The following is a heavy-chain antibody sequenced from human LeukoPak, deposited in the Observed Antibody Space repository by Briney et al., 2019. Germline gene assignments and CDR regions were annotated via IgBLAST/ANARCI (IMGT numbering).Heavy chain of an antibody. J-gene: IGHJ4*02. D-gene: IGHD1-26*01. CDR2: IRQDGNDK. CDR1: GFTFSTYC. Sequence: PGGSLRLSCAASGFTFSTYCMSWVRQAPGKGLEWVSYIRQDGNDKYYADSVKGRFTISRDNAKNSLYLQLNSLRVEDTAVYYCASRIVGTPAYFDYWGQGTLVTVSS. V-gene: IGHV3-7*01. CDR3: ASRIVGTPAYFDY.